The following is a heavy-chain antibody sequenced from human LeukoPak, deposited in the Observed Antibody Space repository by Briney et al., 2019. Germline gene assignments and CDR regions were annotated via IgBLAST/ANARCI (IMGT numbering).Heavy chain of an antibody. D-gene: IGHD1-1*01. J-gene: IGHJ5*02. CDR3: ARGGGNFFNWFDP. CDR2: INPNSGGT. V-gene: IGHV1-2*02. CDR1: GYTFTGYY. Sequence: GASVKVSCKASGYTFTGYYMHWVRQAPGQGLEWMGWINPNSGGTNYAQKFQGRVTMTTDTSTSTAYMELRSLRSDDTAVYYCARGGGNFFNWFDPWGQGTLVTVSS.